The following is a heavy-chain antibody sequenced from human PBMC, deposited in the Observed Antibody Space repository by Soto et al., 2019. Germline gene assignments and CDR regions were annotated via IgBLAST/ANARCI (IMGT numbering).Heavy chain of an antibody. J-gene: IGHJ6*02. CDR2: IYSDGNT. CDR3: ARAKAGVTQWLVEYGMDV. Sequence: GGSLRLSCGAAGFTGVSNYGSWVRKAQGKGLEWVSVIYSDGNTYYADSVKGRFTISRDKSKNTLYLQMNSLRAEDTAVYYCARAKAGVTQWLVEYGMDVWGQGTTVTVSS. V-gene: IGHV3-66*01. D-gene: IGHD6-19*01. CDR1: GFTGVSNY.